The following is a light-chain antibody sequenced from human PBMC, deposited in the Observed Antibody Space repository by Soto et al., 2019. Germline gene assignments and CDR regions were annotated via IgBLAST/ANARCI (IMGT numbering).Light chain of an antibody. V-gene: IGKV1-17*01. Sequence: DSPMTQSPSSLSAPVGGRVTITCRASQGIRRDLGWYQQKTGKAPTSLIYAVSSLHRGVPSSFSGSGSATEITLTISSLQAEASATYYCLQHNSYPLTFGGGTNVDIK. CDR2: AVS. CDR3: LQHNSYPLT. CDR1: QGIRRD. J-gene: IGKJ4*01.